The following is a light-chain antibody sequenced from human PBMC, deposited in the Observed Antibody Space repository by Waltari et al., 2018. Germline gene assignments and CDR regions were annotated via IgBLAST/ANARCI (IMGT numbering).Light chain of an antibody. J-gene: IGLJ3*02. Sequence: SSVLTQPPSVSVAPGQPARITCGGNDIGRKSVPWSQQKTGRAPVLGVYEDTERPSGIPERFSGSNSGSTATLTISRVEAGDEADYSCQLWDSTSDHPGVFGGGTKLTVL. CDR2: EDT. CDR3: QLWDSTSDHPGV. V-gene: IGLV3-21*02. CDR1: DIGRKS.